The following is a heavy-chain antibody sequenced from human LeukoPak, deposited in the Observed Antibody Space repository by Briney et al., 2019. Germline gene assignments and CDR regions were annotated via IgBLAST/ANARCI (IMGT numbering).Heavy chain of an antibody. D-gene: IGHD5-24*01. J-gene: IGHJ4*02. CDR3: ARDMWDGYNTYSFDS. Sequence: GGSLRLSCAASGFIFDEYTMHWVRQAPGKGLEWVALISWDAGDSYYADSVRGRFTISRDNSDNSLFLQMNSLGTEDTALYYCARDMWDGYNTYSFDSWGQGTLVIVSS. CDR1: GFIFDEYT. CDR2: ISWDAGDS. V-gene: IGHV3-43*01.